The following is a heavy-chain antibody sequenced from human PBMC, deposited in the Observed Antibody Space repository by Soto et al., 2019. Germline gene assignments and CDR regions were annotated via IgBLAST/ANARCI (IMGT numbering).Heavy chain of an antibody. CDR1: GFTFSKYG. CDR3: ARDDDNDANALDY. V-gene: IGHV3-33*01. CDR2: IWNDGIRK. Sequence: PGGSLRLSCAASGFTFSKYGMHWVRQAPGKGLEWVALIWNDGIRKVYVDSVKGRFTISRDNSKNTLDLQMNNLRDEDTAVYYCARDDDNDANALDYWGPGTLVTASS. J-gene: IGHJ4*02.